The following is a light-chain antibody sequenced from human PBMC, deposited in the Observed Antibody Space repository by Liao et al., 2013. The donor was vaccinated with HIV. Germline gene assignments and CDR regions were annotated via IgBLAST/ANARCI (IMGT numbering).Light chain of an antibody. V-gene: IGLV3-21*04. CDR1: NIGSRG. CDR3: QVWDSTTDHFV. Sequence: SYELTQPPSVSVAPGETARITCGGNNIGSRGVHWYQQRPGQSPVLVIYQDTKRPSGIPERFSGSNSGNTATLTISGTQTMDEADYYCQVWDSTTDHFVFGTGTKVTVL. J-gene: IGLJ1*01. CDR2: QDT.